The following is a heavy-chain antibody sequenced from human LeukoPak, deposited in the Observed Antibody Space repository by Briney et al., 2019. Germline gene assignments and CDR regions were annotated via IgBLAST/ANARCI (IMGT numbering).Heavy chain of an antibody. Sequence: SETLSLTCAVSGGPLTSYYWSWIRQPPGKGLEWIGFIYYRGSTNYNPSLESRVTMSLDTSKNQFSLNLSSVTAANTAVYYCARGRGSSWYYFDYWGRGTLVTVSS. CDR2: IYYRGST. D-gene: IGHD6-13*01. CDR1: GGPLTSYY. J-gene: IGHJ4*02. V-gene: IGHV4-59*12. CDR3: ARGRGSSWYYFDY.